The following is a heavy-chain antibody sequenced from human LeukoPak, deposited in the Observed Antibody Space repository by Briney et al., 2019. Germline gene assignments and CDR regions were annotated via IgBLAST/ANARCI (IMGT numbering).Heavy chain of an antibody. CDR2: IFWDDDK. CDR1: GFSLNTSGVR. J-gene: IGHJ3*01. Sequence: SGPTLVKPTQTLTLTCTFSGFSLNTSGVRVGWIRQPPGKALEWLTLIFWDDDKRYSPSLKSRLTITKDTSKSQVVLTMTNMDPVDTATYHCARRPNAFDFWGQGTMVTVSS. V-gene: IGHV2-5*02. CDR3: ARRPNAFDF.